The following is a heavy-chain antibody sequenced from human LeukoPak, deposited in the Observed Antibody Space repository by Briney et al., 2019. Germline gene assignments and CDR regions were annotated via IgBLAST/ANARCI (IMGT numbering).Heavy chain of an antibody. Sequence: ASVKVSCKASGGTFSSYAISWVRQAPGQGLEWVGGIIPIFGTANYAQKFQGRVTITTDESTSTAYMELSSLRSEDTAVYYCARGGITGTTSSLTRWGQGTLVTVSS. CDR3: ARGGITGTTSSLTR. V-gene: IGHV1-69*05. CDR1: GGTFSSYA. CDR2: IIPIFGTA. J-gene: IGHJ4*02. D-gene: IGHD1-7*01.